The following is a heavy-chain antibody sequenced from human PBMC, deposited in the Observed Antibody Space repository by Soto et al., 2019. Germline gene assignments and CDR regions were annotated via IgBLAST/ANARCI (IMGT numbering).Heavy chain of an antibody. V-gene: IGHV3-23*01. CDR2: ISDSGGTT. J-gene: IGHJ5*02. Sequence: GGSLRLSCAASGFTFSTYAMSWVRQTPGKGLEWVSGISDSGGTTYYADSVKGRFTISRDNSKNTLYLQMRSLRAEDTAVYYCARGGVAYYYGSGRKYNWFDPWGQGTLVTVSS. CDR3: ARGGVAYYYGSGRKYNWFDP. D-gene: IGHD3-10*01. CDR1: GFTFSTYA.